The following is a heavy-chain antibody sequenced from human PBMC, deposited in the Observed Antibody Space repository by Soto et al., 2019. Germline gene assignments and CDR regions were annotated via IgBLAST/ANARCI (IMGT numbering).Heavy chain of an antibody. CDR1: GGSFSGYY. D-gene: IGHD3-3*01. CDR3: AGRGGVVPTDY. CDR2: INHSGST. Sequence: KPSETLSLTCAVYGGSFSGYYWSWIRRPPGKGLEWIGEINHSGSTNYNPSLKSRVTISVDTSKNQFSLKLSSVTAADTAVYYCAGRGGVVPTDYWGQGTLVTVSS. V-gene: IGHV4-34*01. J-gene: IGHJ4*02.